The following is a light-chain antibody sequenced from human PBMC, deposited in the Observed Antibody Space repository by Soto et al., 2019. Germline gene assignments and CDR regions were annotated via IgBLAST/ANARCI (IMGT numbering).Light chain of an antibody. Sequence: DIQMTQSPSTLSASVGDTVTITCRASQTISGWLPWYQQRPGKSPNLLIFDASTLESGVPSRFSGSGSGTTFTLTISSLQSDDFASHHCLQYNVYYRTFGQGTK. CDR3: LQYNVYYRT. CDR1: QTISGW. J-gene: IGKJ1*01. V-gene: IGKV1-5*01. CDR2: DAS.